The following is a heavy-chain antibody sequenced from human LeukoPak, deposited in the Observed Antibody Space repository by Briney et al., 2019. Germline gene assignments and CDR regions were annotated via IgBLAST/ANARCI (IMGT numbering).Heavy chain of an antibody. Sequence: GASVNVSCKASVYTFTTYDINWVGQATGQGREWMACMNPNGGNTDYAQTLQGRVTMTRNTSISTAYMELSSLRSEDTAVYYCARVAGNCGGDCYRLVYWGQGTLVTVSS. D-gene: IGHD2-21*01. CDR3: ARVAGNCGGDCYRLVY. CDR1: VYTFTTYD. J-gene: IGHJ4*02. V-gene: IGHV1-8*01. CDR2: MNPNGGNT.